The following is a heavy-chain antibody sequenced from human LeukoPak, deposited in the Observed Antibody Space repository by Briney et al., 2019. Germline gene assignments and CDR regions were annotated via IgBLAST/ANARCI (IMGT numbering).Heavy chain of an antibody. V-gene: IGHV4-59*01. CDR3: ARSRIAAAGKYYYYMDV. J-gene: IGHJ6*03. CDR1: GGSISSYS. CDR2: IYYSGST. Sequence: SETLSLTCTVSGGSISSYSWSWIRQPPGKGLEWIGYIYYSGSTNYNPSLKSRVTISVDTSKNQFSLKLSSVTAADTAVYYCARSRIAAAGKYYYYMDVWGKGTTVTISS. D-gene: IGHD6-13*01.